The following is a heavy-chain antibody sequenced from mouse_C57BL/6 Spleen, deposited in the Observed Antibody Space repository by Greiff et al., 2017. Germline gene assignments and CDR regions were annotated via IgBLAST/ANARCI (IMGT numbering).Heavy chain of an antibody. CDR1: GYAFSSSW. D-gene: IGHD2-3*01. V-gene: IGHV1-82*01. Sequence: VKLQESGPELVKPGASVKISCKASGYAFSSSWMNWVKQRPGKGLEWIGRIYPGDGDTNYNGKFKGKATLTADKSSSTAYMQLSSLTSEDSAVYFCARSEGYDPSYAMDYWGQGTSVTVSS. CDR2: IYPGDGDT. J-gene: IGHJ4*01. CDR3: ARSEGYDPSYAMDY.